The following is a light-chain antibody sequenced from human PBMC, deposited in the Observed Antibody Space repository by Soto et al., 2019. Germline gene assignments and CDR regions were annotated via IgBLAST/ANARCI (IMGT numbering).Light chain of an antibody. CDR2: AAS. J-gene: IGKJ4*01. CDR3: QKHDSAPLT. Sequence: DIQMTQSPSSLSASVGDRVTITCRASQSISSYLNWYQQKPGKAPKLLIYAASTLQLGVPSRFSGSGSGTDFTLTISSLQPEDVATYFCQKHDSAPLTFGGGTKVDIK. V-gene: IGKV1-27*01. CDR1: QSISSY.